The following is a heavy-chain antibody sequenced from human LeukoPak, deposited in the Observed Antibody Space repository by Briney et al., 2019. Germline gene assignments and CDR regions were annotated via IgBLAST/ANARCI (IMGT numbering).Heavy chain of an antibody. D-gene: IGHD1-26*01. CDR3: ARLRWQLVGPYFDY. J-gene: IGHJ4*02. V-gene: IGHV4-59*01. CDR2: IYSSGNT. Sequence: SETLSLTCSFSGDSISTYYWSWLRQSPGKGLEWVGHIYSSGNTDYNSSLKSRVTISVDTSKSQFSLRLSSVSATDTAVYYCARLRWQLVGPYFDYWGEGILVTVSS. CDR1: GDSISTYY.